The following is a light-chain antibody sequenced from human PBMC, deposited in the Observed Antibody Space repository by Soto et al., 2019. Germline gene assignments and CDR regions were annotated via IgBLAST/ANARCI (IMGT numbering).Light chain of an antibody. Sequence: DIVVTQTPLSLSVTHGQPASISFNSIQSLLHTNGKTYLYWYLQRPGQPPQPLIYEVSSRFSGVPERFSGSGSGTDFTLKISRVEAEDVGVYYCMQSVQLPLTFGGGTVVDIK. CDR1: QSLLHTNGKTY. V-gene: IGKV2D-29*01. CDR3: MQSVQLPLT. J-gene: IGKJ4*01. CDR2: EVS.